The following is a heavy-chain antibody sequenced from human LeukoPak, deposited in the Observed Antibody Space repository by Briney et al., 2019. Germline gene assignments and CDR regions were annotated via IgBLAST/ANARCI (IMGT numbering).Heavy chain of an antibody. V-gene: IGHV2-70*11. CDR3: ARICSGSSGQVDY. J-gene: IGHJ4*02. D-gene: IGHD6-19*01. CDR2: IDWDDDK. Sequence: SGPTLVKPSQTLTLTCTFSGFSLSTNGVGVGWFRQPPGEALEWLARIDWDDDKYYSTSLKTRLTISKDNSKNQVVLTMTNMDPVDTATYYCARICSGSSGQVDYWGQGTLVTVSS. CDR1: GFSLSTNGVG.